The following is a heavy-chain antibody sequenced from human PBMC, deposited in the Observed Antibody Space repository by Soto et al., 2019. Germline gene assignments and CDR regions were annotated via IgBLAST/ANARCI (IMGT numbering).Heavy chain of an antibody. CDR1: GFTFSSYG. CDR2: IWYDGSNK. CDR3: AGDGTRVHTAMGDYYYYYGMDV. Sequence: GGSLRLSCAASGFTFSSYGMHWVRQAPGKGLEWVAVIWYDGSNKYYADSVKGRFTVSRDKSKNTLYLQMNSLRAEDTAVYYCAGDGTRVHTAMGDYYYYYGMDVWGQGTTVTVSS. J-gene: IGHJ6*02. V-gene: IGHV3-33*01. D-gene: IGHD5-18*01.